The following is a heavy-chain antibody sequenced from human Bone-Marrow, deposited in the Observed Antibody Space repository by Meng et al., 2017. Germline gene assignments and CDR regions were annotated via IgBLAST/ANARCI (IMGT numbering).Heavy chain of an antibody. CDR2: IFPIIVTA. CDR1: GCIFTSYA. D-gene: IGHD3-22*01. CDR3: ARGSWRHYNDSSAYYYLGFDY. V-gene: IGHV1-69*01. Sequence: SSLKVSCKASGCIFTSYAINWVRQAPGQGLEWMGGIFPIIVTANYAQKFQGRVTITADESTATVYMELSSLSSKDTAVYYCARGSWRHYNDSSAYYYLGFDYWGQGALVTVSS. J-gene: IGHJ4*02.